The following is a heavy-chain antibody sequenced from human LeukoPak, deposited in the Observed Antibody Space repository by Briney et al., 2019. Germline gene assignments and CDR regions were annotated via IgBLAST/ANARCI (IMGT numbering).Heavy chain of an antibody. J-gene: IGHJ6*03. D-gene: IGHD5-12*01. CDR2: MNPNSGNT. CDR1: GYTFTSYD. Sequence: ASVKVSCKASGYTFTSYDINWVRQATGQGLEWMGWMNPNSGNTGYAQKFQGRVTMTRNTSISTAYMELSSLRSEDTAVYYCARGNIVATMNYYYYYMDVWGKGTTVTVSS. V-gene: IGHV1-8*01. CDR3: ARGNIVATMNYYYYYMDV.